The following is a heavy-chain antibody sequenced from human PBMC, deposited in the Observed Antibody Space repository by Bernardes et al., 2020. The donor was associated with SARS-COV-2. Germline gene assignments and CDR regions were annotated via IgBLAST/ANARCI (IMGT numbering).Heavy chain of an antibody. V-gene: IGHV3-21*01. CDR1: GFTFSNYY. D-gene: IGHD2-8*01. CDR2: TSTSSSYI. CDR3: ARAQLGVMVYGEYFQH. Sequence: SLRLSCAASGFTFSNYYMNWVRQAPGKGLEWVSSTSTSSSYIYYADSVKGRFTISRDNAKSSLYLQMNSLRAEDTAVYYCARAQLGVMVYGEYFQHWGQGTLVTVSS. J-gene: IGHJ1*01.